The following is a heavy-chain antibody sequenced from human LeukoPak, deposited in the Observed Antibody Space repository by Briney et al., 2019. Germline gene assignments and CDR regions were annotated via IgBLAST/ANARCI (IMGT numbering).Heavy chain of an antibody. J-gene: IGHJ4*02. V-gene: IGHV3-23*01. CDR2: ISGSGGST. D-gene: IGHD4-17*01. CDR1: GFTFSSYA. CDR3: AKDQTTVTTIPYDY. Sequence: GGSLRLSCAASGFTFSSYAMSWVRQAPGKGLEWVSAISGSGGSTYYADSVKGRFTISRDNSKSTLYLQMNSLRAEDTAVYYCAKDQTTVTTIPYDYWGQGTLVTVSS.